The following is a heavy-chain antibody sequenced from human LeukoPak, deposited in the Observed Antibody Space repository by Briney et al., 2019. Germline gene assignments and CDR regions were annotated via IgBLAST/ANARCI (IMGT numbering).Heavy chain of an antibody. V-gene: IGHV3-66*01. CDR3: ARLTIFGGYYFDY. D-gene: IGHD3-3*01. CDR2: IYSGGST. CDR1: GFTVSSNY. J-gene: IGHJ4*02. Sequence: PGGSLRLSCAASGFTVSSNYMSWVRQAPGKGLEWVSVIYSGGSTYYADSVKGRFTISRDNSKNTLYLQMNSLGAEDTAVYYCARLTIFGGYYFDYWGQGTLVTVSS.